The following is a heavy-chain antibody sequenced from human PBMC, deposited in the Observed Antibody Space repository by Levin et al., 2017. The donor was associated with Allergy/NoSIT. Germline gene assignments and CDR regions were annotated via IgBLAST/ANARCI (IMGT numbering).Heavy chain of an antibody. CDR3: ARGANFWSGYYGY. V-gene: IGHV1-69*01. CDR2: IIPVFGTA. Sequence: KISCKASGGTFSTYVISWVRQAPGQGLEWMGGIIPVFGTAHYAQNFQGRVTITADESTSTAYLELSSLRSEDTAVYYCARGANFWSGYYGYWGQGTLVTVSS. J-gene: IGHJ4*02. D-gene: IGHD3-3*01. CDR1: GGTFSTYV.